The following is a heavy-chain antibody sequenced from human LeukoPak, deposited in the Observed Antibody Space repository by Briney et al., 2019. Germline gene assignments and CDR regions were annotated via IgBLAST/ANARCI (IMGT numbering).Heavy chain of an antibody. J-gene: IGHJ4*02. V-gene: IGHV5-10-1*01. CDR3: TTRRRDGYRFDY. CDR1: GYSFTTYW. CDR2: IDPTDSYI. D-gene: IGHD5-24*01. Sequence: GESLKISCKGAGYSFTTYWISWLRQMPGKGLEWIGRIDPTDSYIDYSPSFQGHVTISADKSVSTAYLQWSSLKASDTAMYFCTTRRRDGYRFDYWGQGTLVTVSS.